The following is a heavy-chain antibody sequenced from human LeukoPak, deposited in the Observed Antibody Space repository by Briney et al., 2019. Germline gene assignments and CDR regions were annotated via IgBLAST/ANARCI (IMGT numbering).Heavy chain of an antibody. CDR2: ISWNSGSI. Sequence: PGGSLRLSCAASGFTFSSYEMNWVRQAPGKGLEWVSGISWNSGSIGYADSVKGRFTISRDNAKNSLYLQMNSLRAEDTALYYCAKDIGYDILTGYFDYWGQGTLVTVSS. D-gene: IGHD3-9*01. CDR3: AKDIGYDILTGYFDY. CDR1: GFTFSSYE. J-gene: IGHJ4*02. V-gene: IGHV3-9*01.